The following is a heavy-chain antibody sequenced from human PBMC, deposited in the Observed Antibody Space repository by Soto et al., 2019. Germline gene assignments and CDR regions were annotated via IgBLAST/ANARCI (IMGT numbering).Heavy chain of an antibody. J-gene: IGHJ4*02. Sequence: QLQLQESGPGLVKPSETLSLTCTVSGGSISSSSYYWGWIRQPPGKGLEWIGSIYYSGSTYYNPSLKSRVTISVDTSKNQFSLKLSSVTAADTAVYYCASIAAAGTDFDYWGQGTLVTVSS. D-gene: IGHD6-13*01. V-gene: IGHV4-39*01. CDR3: ASIAAAGTDFDY. CDR1: GGSISSSSYY. CDR2: IYYSGST.